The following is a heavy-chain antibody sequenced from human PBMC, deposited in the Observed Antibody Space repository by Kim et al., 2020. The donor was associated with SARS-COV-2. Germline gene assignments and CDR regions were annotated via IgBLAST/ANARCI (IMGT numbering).Heavy chain of an antibody. V-gene: IGHV1-18*01. CDR1: GYTFTSYG. J-gene: IGHJ4*02. CDR2: ISAYNGNT. Sequence: ASVKVSCKASGYTFTSYGISWVRQAPGQGLEWMGWISAYNGNTNYAQKLQGRVTMTTDTSTSTAYMELRSLRSDDTAVYYCARVGGHTMVRGVIPHYFDYWGQGTLVTVSS. CDR3: ARVGGHTMVRGVIPHYFDY. D-gene: IGHD3-10*01.